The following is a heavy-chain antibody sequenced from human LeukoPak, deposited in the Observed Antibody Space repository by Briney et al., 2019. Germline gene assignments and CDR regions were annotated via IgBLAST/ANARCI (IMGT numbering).Heavy chain of an antibody. D-gene: IGHD6-13*01. CDR2: ISYDGSNK. CDR1: GFTFSSYG. J-gene: IGHJ4*02. Sequence: GGSLRLSCAASGFTFSSYGMHWVRQAPGKGLECVAVISYDGSNKYYADSVKGRLTIYSENSKNTLYLQMNSLRAEDTAVYYCAKDPHIAAAGTKDYYFDYWGQGTLVTVSS. V-gene: IGHV3-30*18. CDR3: AKDPHIAAAGTKDYYFDY.